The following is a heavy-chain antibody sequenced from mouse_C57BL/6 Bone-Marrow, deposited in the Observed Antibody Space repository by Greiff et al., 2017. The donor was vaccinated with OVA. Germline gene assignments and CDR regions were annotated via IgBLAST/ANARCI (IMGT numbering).Heavy chain of an antibody. V-gene: IGHV14-1*01. CDR1: GFNIKDYY. CDR3: TSYYYGSSWFAY. J-gene: IGHJ3*01. D-gene: IGHD1-1*01. Sequence: VQLQQSGAELVRPGASVKLSCTASGFNIKDYYMHWVKQRPEQGLEWIGRIDPEDGDTEYAPKFQGKATMTADTSSNTAYLQLSILTSEDTAVYYCTSYYYGSSWFAYWGQGTLVTVSA. CDR2: IDPEDGDT.